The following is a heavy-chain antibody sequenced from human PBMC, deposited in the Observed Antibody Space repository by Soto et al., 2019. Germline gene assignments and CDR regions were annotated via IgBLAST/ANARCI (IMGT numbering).Heavy chain of an antibody. CDR2: LIPMFGTT. J-gene: IGHJ6*01. D-gene: IGHD3-9*01. CDR1: GGTFSSYS. V-gene: IGHV1-69*18. Sequence: QVQLVQSGAEVKTPGSSVKVSCKASGGTFSSYSINWVRQAPGQGLEWMGRLIPMFGTTDYAQRFQGRVTFTADESTSTASMEMTNLTSEDTAVYYCARAVVLTFTRFYDMDVW. CDR3: ARAVVLTFTRFYDMDV.